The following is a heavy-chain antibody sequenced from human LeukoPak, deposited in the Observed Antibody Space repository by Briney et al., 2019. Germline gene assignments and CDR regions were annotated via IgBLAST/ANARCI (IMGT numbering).Heavy chain of an antibody. J-gene: IGHJ4*02. Sequence: GGSLRLSCAASGFTVSSNYMSWVRQAPGKGLEWVSVIGTAGDTYYPGSVKGRFTISRDNAKNSLYLQMNSPRAEDTAVYYCARVGSLAAAGTPDYWGQGTLVTVSS. D-gene: IGHD6-13*01. CDR3: ARVGSLAAAGTPDY. CDR2: IGTAGDT. CDR1: GFTVSSNY. V-gene: IGHV3-53*01.